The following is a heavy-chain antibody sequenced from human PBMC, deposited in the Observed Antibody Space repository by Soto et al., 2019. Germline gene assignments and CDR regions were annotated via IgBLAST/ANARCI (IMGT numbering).Heavy chain of an antibody. CDR1: GDSFSSYT. J-gene: IGHJ6*02. CDR3: AGDGRKYSYGSGNPCYSMGV. V-gene: IGHV1-69*08. Sequence: QVQLVQSGAELKKPGSSVRVSCKSSGDSFSSYTISWVRQAPGQGLEWLGRILPLIGASNYIQKLKGRVTITADESXTRAYLVWRCLASEDRGVEYCAGDGRKYSYGSGNPCYSMGVWGQGTAVTVSS. CDR2: ILPLIGAS. D-gene: IGHD3-10*01.